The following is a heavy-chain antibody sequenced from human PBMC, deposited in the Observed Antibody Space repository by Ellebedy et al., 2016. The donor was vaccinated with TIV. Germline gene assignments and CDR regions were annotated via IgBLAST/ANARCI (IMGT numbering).Heavy chain of an antibody. CDR1: GLTFSSHA. Sequence: GESLKISCAASGLTFSSHAMSWVRQAPGKGLEWVSSITESGGNTYYDDSVKGRFTISRDNSKDTLYLQMNSLRAEDTAVYYCAKLPVAYNWNYADDYWGQGTLVTVSS. CDR2: ITESGGNT. CDR3: AKLPVAYNWNYADDY. V-gene: IGHV3-23*01. D-gene: IGHD1-7*01. J-gene: IGHJ4*02.